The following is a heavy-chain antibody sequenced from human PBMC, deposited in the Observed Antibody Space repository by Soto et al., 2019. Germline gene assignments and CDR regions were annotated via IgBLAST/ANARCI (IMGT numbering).Heavy chain of an antibody. CDR3: ARANYDILTGSPNYYYYGMDV. Sequence: GESLKISCKGSGYSFTSYWIGWVRQMPGKGLEWMGIIYPGDSDTRYSPSFQGQVTISADKSISTAYLQWSSLKASDTAMYYCARANYDILTGSPNYYYYGMDVWGQGTTVTVSS. CDR1: GYSFTSYW. CDR2: IYPGDSDT. D-gene: IGHD3-9*01. V-gene: IGHV5-51*01. J-gene: IGHJ6*02.